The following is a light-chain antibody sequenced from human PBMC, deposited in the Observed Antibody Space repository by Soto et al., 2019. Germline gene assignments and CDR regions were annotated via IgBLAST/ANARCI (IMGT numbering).Light chain of an antibody. V-gene: IGLV2-14*01. CDR2: EVT. Sequence: QSALTQPASVSGSPGQSITISCTGTSSDIGGYNSVSWFQHHPGKAPKLMIYEVTNRPSGVSNRFSGSNFDNTASLTISGLQAEDEADYFCASYTTTGTVLFGAGTKVT. CDR1: SSDIGGYNS. CDR3: ASYTTTGTVL. J-gene: IGLJ2*01.